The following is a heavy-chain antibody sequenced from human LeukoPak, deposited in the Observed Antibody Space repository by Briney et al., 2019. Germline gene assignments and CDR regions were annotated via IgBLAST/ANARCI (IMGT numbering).Heavy chain of an antibody. D-gene: IGHD2-15*01. CDR2: IYYSGST. V-gene: IGHV4-59*12. CDR3: ARTSQDTVVVVAASFDY. Sequence: PSETLSLTCTVSGGSISSYYWSWIRQPPGKGLEWIGYIYYSGSTNYNPSLKSRVTISVDTSKNQFSLKLSSVTAADTAVYYCARTSQDTVVVVAASFDYWGQGTLVTVSS. J-gene: IGHJ4*02. CDR1: GGSISSYY.